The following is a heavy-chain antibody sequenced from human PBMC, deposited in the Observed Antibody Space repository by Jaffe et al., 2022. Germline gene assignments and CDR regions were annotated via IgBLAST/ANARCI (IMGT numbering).Heavy chain of an antibody. CDR1: GFTFSSYA. CDR2: ISSNGGST. Sequence: EVQLVESGGGLVQPGGSLRLSCAASGFTFSSYAMHWVRQAPGKGLEYVSAISSNGGSTYYANSVKGRFTISRDNSKNTLYLQMGSLRAEDMAVYYCARDRIVVVPAAMRYYYYYMDVWGKGTTVTVSS. V-gene: IGHV3-64*01. J-gene: IGHJ6*03. D-gene: IGHD2-2*01. CDR3: ARDRIVVVPAAMRYYYYYMDV.